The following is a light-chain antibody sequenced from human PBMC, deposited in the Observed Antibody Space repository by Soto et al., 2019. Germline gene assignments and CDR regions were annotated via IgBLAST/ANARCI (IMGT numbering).Light chain of an antibody. J-gene: IGLJ1*01. Sequence: QSALTQPRSVSGSPGQSVTISCTGTSSDIGAYNYVSWYQQHPGKAPKLMIYDVNNKPSGVPDRFSGSKSGNTASLTISGLQAEDEADYYCCSYAGRYTYVFGTGTKLTVL. CDR3: CSYAGRYTYV. CDR2: DVN. V-gene: IGLV2-11*01. CDR1: SSDIGAYNY.